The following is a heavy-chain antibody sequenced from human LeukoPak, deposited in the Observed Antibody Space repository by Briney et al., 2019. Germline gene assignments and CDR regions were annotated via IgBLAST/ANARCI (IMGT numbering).Heavy chain of an antibody. CDR3: ARGLRYFDRRGAFDI. D-gene: IGHD3-9*01. Sequence: SETLSLTCAVYGGSFSDYYWSWIRQPPGKGLELIGEINHSGSTNYNPSLKSRVTISVDTSKNQFSLKLSSVTAADTAAYYCARGLRYFDRRGAFDIWGQGTMVTVSS. CDR1: GGSFSDYY. CDR2: INHSGST. J-gene: IGHJ3*02. V-gene: IGHV4-34*01.